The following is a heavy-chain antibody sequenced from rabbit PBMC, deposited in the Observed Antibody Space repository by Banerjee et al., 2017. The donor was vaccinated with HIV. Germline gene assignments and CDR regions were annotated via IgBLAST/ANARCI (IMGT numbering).Heavy chain of an antibody. D-gene: IGHD8-1*01. CDR3: ARDITADSSYYQFNF. Sequence: QQQLEESGGGLVKPGGTLTLTCKASGIDFSSDYYMCWVRQAPGKGLEWIACIYAGSSGSTYYASWAKGRFTISKTSSTTVTLQMTSLTAADTATYFCARDITADSSYYQFNFWGPGTLVTVS. CDR1: GIDFSSDYY. J-gene: IGHJ4*01. CDR2: IYAGSSGST. V-gene: IGHV1S45*01.